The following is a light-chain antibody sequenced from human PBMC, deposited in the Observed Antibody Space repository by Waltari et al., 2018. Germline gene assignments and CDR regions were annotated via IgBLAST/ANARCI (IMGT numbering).Light chain of an antibody. V-gene: IGLV1-44*01. CDR2: NNY. J-gene: IGLJ3*02. CDR3: ATWDDSLNGRV. CDR1: SSNIGSNT. Sequence: QSVLTQSPSASGTPGQRVSMSCSGSSSNIGSNTVNWYQQLPGTAPKLPIYNNYQRPSGVPDRCSGSKSGTSASLSISGLQSEDEADYYCATWDDSLNGRVFGGGTKLTVL.